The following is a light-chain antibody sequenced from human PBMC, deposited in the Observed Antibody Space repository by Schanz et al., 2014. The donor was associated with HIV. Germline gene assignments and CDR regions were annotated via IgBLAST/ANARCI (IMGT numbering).Light chain of an antibody. J-gene: IGKJ3*01. Sequence: EIVLTQSPGTLSLSPGERATLSCRASQSISSSYFAWYQQKPGQAPRLLIYGASSRPAGIPDRFSGSGSGTDFTLTISRLEPEDFAVSYCQEHGSSFGPGTKVEI. CDR3: QEHGSS. V-gene: IGKV3-20*01. CDR1: QSISSSY. CDR2: GAS.